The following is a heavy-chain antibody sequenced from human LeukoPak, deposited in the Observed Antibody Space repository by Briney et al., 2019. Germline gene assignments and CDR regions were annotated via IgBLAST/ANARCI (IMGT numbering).Heavy chain of an antibody. CDR3: ARDPGSGYEEHFDY. D-gene: IGHD5-12*01. CDR2: INHSGST. Sequence: SETLSLTCAVHGGSFSGYYWSWIRQPPGKGLEWIGEINHSGSTNYNPSLRSRVTISVDTSKNQFSLKLSPVTAEDTAVYYCARDPGSGYEEHFDYWGQGTLVTVSS. J-gene: IGHJ4*02. V-gene: IGHV4-34*01. CDR1: GGSFSGYY.